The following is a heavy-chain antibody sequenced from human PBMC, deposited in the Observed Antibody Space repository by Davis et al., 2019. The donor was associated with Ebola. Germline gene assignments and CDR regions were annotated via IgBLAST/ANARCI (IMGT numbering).Heavy chain of an antibody. J-gene: IGHJ1*01. D-gene: IGHD6-6*01. CDR1: GGTFSSYA. V-gene: IGHV1-69*13. CDR2: IIPIFGTA. Sequence: SVKVSCKASGGTFSSYAISWVRQAPGQGLEWMGGIIPIFGTANYAQKFQGRVTITADESTSTAYMELSRLRSDDTAVYYCASGYSSSRGYFQHWGQGTLVTVSS. CDR3: ASGYSSSRGYFQH.